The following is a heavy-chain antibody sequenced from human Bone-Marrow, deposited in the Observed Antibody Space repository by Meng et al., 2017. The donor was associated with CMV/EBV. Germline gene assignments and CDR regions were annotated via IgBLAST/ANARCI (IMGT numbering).Heavy chain of an antibody. CDR1: GGAISSYY. J-gene: IGHJ6*02. Sequence: SETLSLTCTVSGGAISSYYWSWIRQPPGKGLEWIGYIYYSGSTNYNPSLKSRVTISVDTSKNQFSLKLSSVTAADTAVYYCAGYCSGGSCYSPYYYGMDVWGQGTTVT. D-gene: IGHD2-15*01. CDR2: IYYSGST. V-gene: IGHV4-59*12. CDR3: AGYCSGGSCYSPYYYGMDV.